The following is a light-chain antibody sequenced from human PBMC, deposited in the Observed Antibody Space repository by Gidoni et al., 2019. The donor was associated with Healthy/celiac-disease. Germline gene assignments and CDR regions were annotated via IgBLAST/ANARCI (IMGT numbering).Light chain of an antibody. J-gene: IGKJ4*01. CDR2: GAS. CDR3: QQYGSSPPLT. Sequence: PGTLSLSPGERATLSCRASQSVSSSYLAWYQQKPGQAPRLLIYGASSMATGIPDRFSGSGSGTDFTLTISRLEPEDFAVYYCQQYGSSPPLTFGGGTKVEIK. CDR1: QSVSSSY. V-gene: IGKV3-20*01.